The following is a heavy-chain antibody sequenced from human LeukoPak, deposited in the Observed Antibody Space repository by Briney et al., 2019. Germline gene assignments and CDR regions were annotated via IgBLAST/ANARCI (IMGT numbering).Heavy chain of an antibody. CDR1: GGSISSGGYY. CDR2: IYYSGST. D-gene: IGHD2-21*02. Sequence: SETLSLTCTVSGGSISSGGYYWSWIRQHPGKGLEWIGYIYYSGSTYYNPSLKSRVTISVDTSKNQFSLKLSSVTAADTAVYYCARGFRAGSRGVVVTAAPFDYWGQGTLVTVSS. J-gene: IGHJ4*02. V-gene: IGHV4-31*03. CDR3: ARGFRAGSRGVVVTAAPFDY.